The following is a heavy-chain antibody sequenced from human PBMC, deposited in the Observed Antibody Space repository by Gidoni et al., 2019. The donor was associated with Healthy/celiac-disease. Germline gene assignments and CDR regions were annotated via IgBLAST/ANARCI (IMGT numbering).Heavy chain of an antibody. J-gene: IGHJ3*02. CDR2: LDWDDDK. Sequence: QVTLKESGPALVKPTQTLTLTCTFSGFSLSTSGLCVSWIRQPPGKALEWLARLDWDDDKFYSTSRKTRLTNAKDTSKNQVILRMTNMDTVDTATYDGARDPVIVSALDIWGQGKMVTVSS. CDR1: GFSLSTSGLC. D-gene: IGHD2-21*01. CDR3: ARDPVIVSALDI. V-gene: IGHV2-70D*14.